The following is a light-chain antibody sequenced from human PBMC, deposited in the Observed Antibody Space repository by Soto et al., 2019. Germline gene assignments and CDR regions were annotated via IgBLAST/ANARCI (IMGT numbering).Light chain of an antibody. V-gene: IGKV1-39*01. Sequence: DIHMTQSPSSLSASVGDRVTLTCRASQTISTFLNWYQHKSGKAPKLLIYDATNLHSGVSSRFSGSGSGTDFTLTISSLQPEDFATYSCQQSFSTPWTFGQGTKVDIK. J-gene: IGKJ1*01. CDR2: DAT. CDR3: QQSFSTPWT. CDR1: QTISTF.